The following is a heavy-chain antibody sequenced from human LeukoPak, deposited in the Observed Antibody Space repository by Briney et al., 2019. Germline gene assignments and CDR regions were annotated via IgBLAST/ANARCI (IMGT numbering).Heavy chain of an antibody. CDR1: GGSISSGDYY. Sequence: SSQTLSLTCTVSGGSISSGDYYWSWIRQPPGKGLEWIGYIYYSGSTYYNPSLKSRVTISVDTSKNQFSLKLSSVTAADTAVYYCARSIAVADFDYWGQGTLVTVSS. D-gene: IGHD6-19*01. V-gene: IGHV4-30-4*01. CDR2: IYYSGST. CDR3: ARSIAVADFDY. J-gene: IGHJ4*02.